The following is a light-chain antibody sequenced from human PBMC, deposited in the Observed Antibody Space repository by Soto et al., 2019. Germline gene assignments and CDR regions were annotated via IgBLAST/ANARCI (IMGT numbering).Light chain of an antibody. CDR2: DNS. J-gene: IGLJ1*01. V-gene: IGLV1-40*01. CDR1: GSNFGAGFD. Sequence: QSVLTQPPSVSGAPGQRVTISCTGSGSNFGAGFDVHWYQQLPGTAPKLLIYDNSNRPSGVPDRFSGSKSGTSASLAITGLQAEDEADYYCSSYTRQSTYVFGTGTKVTVL. CDR3: SSYTRQSTYV.